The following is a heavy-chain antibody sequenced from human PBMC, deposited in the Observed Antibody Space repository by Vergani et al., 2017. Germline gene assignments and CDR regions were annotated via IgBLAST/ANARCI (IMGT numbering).Heavy chain of an antibody. V-gene: IGHV3-72*01. CDR2: SRNKAISDTT. Sequence: EVQLVESGGGLVQPGGSLRLSCAASGFTLSDHVMDWVRQGPGKGLEWVGRSRNKAISDTTEYSASVKGRFTISRDDSRNSLYLQMNSLKTEDTAVYYCATYPLEKQHNVASWGQGTLGTVSP. J-gene: IGHJ5*02. D-gene: IGHD2-21*01. CDR1: GFTLSDHV. CDR3: ATYPLEKQHNVAS.